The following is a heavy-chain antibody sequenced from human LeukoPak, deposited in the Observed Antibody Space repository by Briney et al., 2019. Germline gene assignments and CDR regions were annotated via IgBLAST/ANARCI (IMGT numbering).Heavy chain of an antibody. V-gene: IGHV4-39*01. D-gene: IGHD2-15*01. CDR3: ARTYCSGGSCYPNWFDP. CDR2: IYYSGST. Sequence: SETLSLTCTVSGGSISSGSYYWGWIRQPPGKGLEWIGSIYYSGSTYYNPSLKSRVTISVDTSKNQFSLKLSSVTAADTAVYYCARTYCSGGSCYPNWFDPWGQGTLVTVSS. J-gene: IGHJ5*02. CDR1: GGSISSGSYY.